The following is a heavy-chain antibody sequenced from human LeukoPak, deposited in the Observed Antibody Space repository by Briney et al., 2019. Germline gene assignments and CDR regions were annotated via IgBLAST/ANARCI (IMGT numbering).Heavy chain of an antibody. CDR1: GYSLSSSYY. Sequence: SETLSLTCTVSGYSLSSSYYWGWIRQPPGKGLEWIGSIYHSGSTYYNPSLKSRVTISVDTSKNQFSLKLSSVTAADTAVYYCAILAGSGYWGQGTLVTVSS. CDR3: AILAGSGY. V-gene: IGHV4-38-2*02. CDR2: IYHSGST. J-gene: IGHJ4*02. D-gene: IGHD3-10*01.